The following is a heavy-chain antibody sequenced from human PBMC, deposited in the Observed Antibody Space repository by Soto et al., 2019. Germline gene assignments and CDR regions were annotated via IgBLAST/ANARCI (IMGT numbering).Heavy chain of an antibody. CDR2: LSYTGSA. V-gene: IGHV4-39*01. Sequence: QPQLQESGPGLVKPSETLSLTYTVSDDSISSAGYFWVWIRQPPGQGLEWIGTLSYTGSANYNPSLKSRVTISVDTSKKQLSLKLTSVTAADTAIYYCARRKQWLAQGWGYGMDVWGQGTTVTVSS. J-gene: IGHJ6*02. CDR1: DDSISSAGYF. CDR3: ARRKQWLAQGWGYGMDV. D-gene: IGHD6-19*01.